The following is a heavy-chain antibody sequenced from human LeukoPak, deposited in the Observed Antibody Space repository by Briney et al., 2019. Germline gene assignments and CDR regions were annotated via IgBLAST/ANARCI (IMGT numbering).Heavy chain of an antibody. CDR1: GFTFSSYS. J-gene: IGHJ4*02. D-gene: IGHD4-17*01. Sequence: GGSLRLSCAASGFTFSSYSMNCVRQAPGKGLEWVSSISSSSSYIYYADSVKGRFTISRDNAKNSLYLQMNSLRAEDTAVYYCARDLATVTDGLEWGQGTLVTVSS. V-gene: IGHV3-21*01. CDR2: ISSSSSYI. CDR3: ARDLATVTDGLE.